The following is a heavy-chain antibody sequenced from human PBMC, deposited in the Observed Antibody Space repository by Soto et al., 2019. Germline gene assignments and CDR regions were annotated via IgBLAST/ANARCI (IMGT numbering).Heavy chain of an antibody. D-gene: IGHD3-16*01. CDR3: YDYIWEEYFQH. V-gene: IGHV4-39*01. J-gene: IGHJ1*01. CDR2: IYYSGST. Sequence: QLQLQESGPGLVKPSETLSLTCTVSGGSISSSSYYWGWIRQPPGKGLEWIGSIYYSGSTYYNPSLKSRVTISVDTSKNQFSLKLSSVTAADTAVYYCYDYIWEEYFQHWGQGTLVTVSS. CDR1: GGSISSSSYY.